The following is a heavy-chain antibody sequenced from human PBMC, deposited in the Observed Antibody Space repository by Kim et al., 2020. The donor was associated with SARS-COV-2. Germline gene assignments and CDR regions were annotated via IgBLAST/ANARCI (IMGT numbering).Heavy chain of an antibody. CDR3: AKGYGSGWGFDY. J-gene: IGHJ4*02. CDR1: GFTFSSYG. Sequence: GGSLRLSCAASGFTFSSYGMHWVRQAPGKGLEWVAVISYDGSNKYYADSVKGRFTISRDNSKNTLYLQMNSLRAEDTAVYYCAKGYGSGWGFDYWCQGTL. CDR2: ISYDGSNK. D-gene: IGHD6-19*01. V-gene: IGHV3-30*18.